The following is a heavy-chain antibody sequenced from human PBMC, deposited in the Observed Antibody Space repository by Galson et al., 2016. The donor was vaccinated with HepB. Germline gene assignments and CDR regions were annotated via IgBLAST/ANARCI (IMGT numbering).Heavy chain of an antibody. Sequence: SLRLSCATSGFTFRDSALHWFRQAPGKGLEWVGFIRSNAYGGTTEYGASVKGRFTISRDDSESIAYLQMHSLKTEDTAVYYCTRGGAGSGSYPPHLTYWGQGTLVTVSS. CDR2: IRSNAYGGTT. V-gene: IGHV3-49*03. D-gene: IGHD1-26*01. CDR3: TRGGAGSGSYPPHLTY. CDR1: GFTFRDSA. J-gene: IGHJ4*02.